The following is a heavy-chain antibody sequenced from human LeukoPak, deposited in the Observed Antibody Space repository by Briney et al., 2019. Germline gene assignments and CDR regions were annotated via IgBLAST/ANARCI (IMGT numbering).Heavy chain of an antibody. CDR3: AKDPPLYFDWPEGYFQH. CDR2: KSYDGSNK. Sequence: GGSLRPSCSASGFTFSNYGIHWVRQAAGKVLEWVAAKSYDGSNKFYANSVKGRFTISRDNSNNTLHLQMNRLRAEDTAVYYCAKDPPLYFDWPEGYFQHWGQGTLVTVSS. J-gene: IGHJ1*01. CDR1: GFTFSNYG. D-gene: IGHD3-9*01. V-gene: IGHV3-30*18.